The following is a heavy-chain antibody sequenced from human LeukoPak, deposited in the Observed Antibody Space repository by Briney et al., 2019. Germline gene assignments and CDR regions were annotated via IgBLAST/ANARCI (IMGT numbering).Heavy chain of an antibody. CDR1: GFTFSSYG. CDR2: ISYDGSNK. Sequence: GRSLRLSCAASGFTFSSYGMHWVRQAPGKGLEWVAVISYDGSNKYYADSVKGRFTISRDNSKNTLYLQMNSLRAEDTAVYYCARGTVLRPDYWGQGTLVTVSS. J-gene: IGHJ4*02. D-gene: IGHD2/OR15-2a*01. CDR3: ARGTVLRPDY. V-gene: IGHV3-30*03.